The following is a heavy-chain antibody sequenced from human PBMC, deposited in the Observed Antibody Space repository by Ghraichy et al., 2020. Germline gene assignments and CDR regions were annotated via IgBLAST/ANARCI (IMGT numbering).Heavy chain of an antibody. CDR3: ARDYAFCPDY. D-gene: IGHD3-3*01. J-gene: IGHJ4*02. Sequence: GGSLRLSCAASGFTLSTYSMNWVRQAPGKGLEWVSSISSSSSYIYYADSVKGRFTISRDNAKNYLYLQMNSLRAEDTAVYYCARDYAFCPDYWGQGTLVTVSS. CDR1: GFTLSTYS. V-gene: IGHV3-21*01. CDR2: ISSSSSYI.